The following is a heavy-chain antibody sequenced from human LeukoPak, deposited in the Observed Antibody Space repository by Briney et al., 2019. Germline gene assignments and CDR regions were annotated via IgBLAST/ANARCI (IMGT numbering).Heavy chain of an antibody. D-gene: IGHD3-3*01. Sequence: SETLSLTCTVSGGSISSYYWSWLRQPPGKGLEWIGYIYYSGSTNYNPSLKSRVTISVDTSKNQFSLKLSSVTAADTAVYYCARDQAIFAAFDIWGQGTMVTVSS. J-gene: IGHJ3*02. CDR3: ARDQAIFAAFDI. CDR1: GGSISSYY. CDR2: IYYSGST. V-gene: IGHV4-59*01.